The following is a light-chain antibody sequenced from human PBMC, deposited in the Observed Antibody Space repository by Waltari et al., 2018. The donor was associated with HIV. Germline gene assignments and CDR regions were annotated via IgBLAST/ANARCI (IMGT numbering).Light chain of an antibody. J-gene: IGKJ2*01. V-gene: IGKV3-15*01. Sequence: EIVMTQSPATLSVSPGERATLACRARQSVSSNLAWYQQKPGQDPRLLIYAASTRATGIPARFSGSGSGTEFTLTISSLQSEDFAVYYCQQYNTWPPRTFGQGTKLEIK. CDR2: AAS. CDR1: QSVSSN. CDR3: QQYNTWPPRT.